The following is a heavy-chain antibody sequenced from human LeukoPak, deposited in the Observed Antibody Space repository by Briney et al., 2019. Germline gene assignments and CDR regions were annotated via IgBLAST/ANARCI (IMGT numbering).Heavy chain of an antibody. CDR2: MNPNSGNT. D-gene: IGHD3-22*01. V-gene: IGHV1-8*01. CDR3: VKEFGYYDRVFDY. J-gene: IGHJ4*02. Sequence: ASVKVSCKASGYTFTSYDINWVRQATGQGLEWMGWMNPNSGNTGYAQKFQGRVTMTRNTSISTAYMELNSLRAEDTAVYYCVKEFGYYDRVFDYWGQGTLVTVSS. CDR1: GYTFTSYD.